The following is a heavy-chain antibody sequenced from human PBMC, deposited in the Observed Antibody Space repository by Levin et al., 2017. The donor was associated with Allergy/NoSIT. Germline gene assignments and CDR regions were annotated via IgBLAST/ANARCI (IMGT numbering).Heavy chain of an antibody. CDR3: ARHFLIGKAGRDYGDYSDAFDI. D-gene: IGHD4-17*01. J-gene: IGHJ3*02. V-gene: IGHV5-51*01. CDR2: IYPGDSDT. Sequence: GGSLRLSCKGSGYSFTSYWIGWVRQMPGKGLEWMGIIYPGDSDTRYSPSFQGQVTISADKSISTAYLQWSSLKASDTAMYYCARHFLIGKAGRDYGDYSDAFDIWGQGTMVTVSS. CDR1: GYSFTSYW.